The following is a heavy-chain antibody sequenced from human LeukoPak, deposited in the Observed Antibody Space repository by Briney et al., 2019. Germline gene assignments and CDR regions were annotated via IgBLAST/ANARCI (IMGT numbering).Heavy chain of an antibody. V-gene: IGHV4-59*01. Sequence: SETLSLTCTVSGGSISSYYWSWIRQPPGKGLEWIGYIYYSGSTNYNPSLKSRVTISVDTSKNQFSLKLSSVTAADTAVYYCARAQYSSSWYLPYYYYYMDVWGKGTTVTVSS. CDR2: IYYSGST. D-gene: IGHD6-13*01. J-gene: IGHJ6*03. CDR1: GGSISSYY. CDR3: ARAQYSSSWYLPYYYYYMDV.